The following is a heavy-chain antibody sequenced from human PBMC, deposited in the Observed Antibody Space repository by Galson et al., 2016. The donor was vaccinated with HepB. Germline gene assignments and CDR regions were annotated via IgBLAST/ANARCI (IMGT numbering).Heavy chain of an antibody. CDR2: IHYSGST. V-gene: IGHV4-34*01. Sequence: SETLSLTCAVYGGSFSGYYWTWIRQPPGKGLEWIGEIHYSGSTNYKSSLQSRVTTSVDTSKNQFSLKMSSVTATDTAVYYCARLYSYGVFDYWGQGTLVTVSS. J-gene: IGHJ4*02. CDR3: ARLYSYGVFDY. D-gene: IGHD5-18*01. CDR1: GGSFSGYY.